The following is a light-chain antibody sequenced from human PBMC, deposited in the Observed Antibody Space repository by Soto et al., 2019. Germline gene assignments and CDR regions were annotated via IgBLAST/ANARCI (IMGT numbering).Light chain of an antibody. Sequence: EIVLTQSPGTLSLSPGERATLSCRASQSISSNYLAWYQHKPGQAPRLLIYDASSMATGTPDRFSGSGSGTDFTLTISRLEPDDFATYYCQQYDISPWTFGQGTKVDIK. CDR3: QQYDISPWT. CDR2: DAS. V-gene: IGKV3-20*01. J-gene: IGKJ1*01. CDR1: QSISSNY.